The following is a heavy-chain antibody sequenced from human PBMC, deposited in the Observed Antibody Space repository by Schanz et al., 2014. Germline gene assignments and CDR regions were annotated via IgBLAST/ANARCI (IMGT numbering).Heavy chain of an antibody. CDR1: GFTFSTST. CDR2: ITYNGGTI. J-gene: IGHJ4*02. Sequence: EVQLVESGGGLVQPGGSLRLSCAASGFTFSTSTMHWVRQAPGKGLEWISYITYNGGTIYYADSVKGRFTISRDNAKNSLYLQMNSLRAEDTAVYYCARGGPAYYFDDWGQGTLVTVSS. V-gene: IGHV3-48*01. CDR3: ARGGPAYYFDD.